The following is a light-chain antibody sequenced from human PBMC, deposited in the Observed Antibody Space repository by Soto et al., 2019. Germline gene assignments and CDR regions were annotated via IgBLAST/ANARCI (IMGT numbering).Light chain of an antibody. CDR2: EVN. CDR3: SSYRRTSTLV. Sequence: QYALTQPASVSGSPGQSITISCTGTSSDVGGYNYVSWYQQHPGKAPKLMIYEVNNRPSGVSNRFSGSKSGNTASLTISGLQAEDEADYYCSSYRRTSTLVFGGGTQLTVL. V-gene: IGLV2-14*01. J-gene: IGLJ2*01. CDR1: SSDVGGYNY.